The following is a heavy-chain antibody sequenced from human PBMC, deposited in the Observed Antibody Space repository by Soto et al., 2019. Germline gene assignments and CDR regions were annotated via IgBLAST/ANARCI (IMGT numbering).Heavy chain of an antibody. J-gene: IGHJ4*02. CDR1: GFTFDDYA. Sequence: PGGSLRLSCAASGFTFDDYAMHWVRQAPGKGLEWVSGISWNSGSIGYADSVKGRFTISRDNSKNTLYLQMNSLRAEDTAVYYCAKYYYGFDYWGQGTLVTVSS. CDR2: ISWNSGSI. V-gene: IGHV3-9*01. CDR3: AKYYYGFDY. D-gene: IGHD3-10*01.